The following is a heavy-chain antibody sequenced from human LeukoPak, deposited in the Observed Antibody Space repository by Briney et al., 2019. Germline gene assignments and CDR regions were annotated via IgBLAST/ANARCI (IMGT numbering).Heavy chain of an antibody. J-gene: IGHJ4*02. D-gene: IGHD3-9*01. Sequence: PGGSLRLSCAASGFRFSNSWMYWVRQGPGKGPVWVSRMKTDGTRIEYADSVKGRFTISRDNAKNTLFLQMSSLRVEDTAVYYCARDNPSRYYDILTGPHDYWGQGTLVTVSS. CDR1: GFRFSNSW. CDR2: MKTDGTRI. V-gene: IGHV3-74*01. CDR3: ARDNPSRYYDILTGPHDY.